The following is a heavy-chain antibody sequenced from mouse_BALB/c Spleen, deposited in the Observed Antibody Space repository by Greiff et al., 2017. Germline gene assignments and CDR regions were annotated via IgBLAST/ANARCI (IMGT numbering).Heavy chain of an antibody. V-gene: IGHV5-17*02. CDR2: ISSGSSTI. J-gene: IGHJ3*01. D-gene: IGHD3-1*01. Sequence: EVKLVESGGGLVQPGGSRKLSCAASGFTFSSFGMHWVRQAPEKGLEWVAYISSGSSTIYYADTVKGRFTISRDNPKNTLFLQMTSLRSEDTAMYYCARRSSFSWFAYWGQGTLVTVSA. CDR1: GFTFSSFG. CDR3: ARRSSFSWFAY.